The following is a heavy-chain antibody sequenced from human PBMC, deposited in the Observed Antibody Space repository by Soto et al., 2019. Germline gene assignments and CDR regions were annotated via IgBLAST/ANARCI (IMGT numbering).Heavy chain of an antibody. CDR3: ARVDETEGYYYYGMDV. J-gene: IGHJ6*02. Sequence: PSETLSLTCAVSGGSISSSNWWSWIRQPPGKGLEWIGYIYYSGSTNYNPSLKSRVTISVDTSKNQFSLKLSSVTAADAAVYYCARVDETEGYYYYGMDVWGQGTTVTVSS. CDR2: IYYSGST. V-gene: IGHV4-61*01. D-gene: IGHD2-2*03. CDR1: GGSISSSNW.